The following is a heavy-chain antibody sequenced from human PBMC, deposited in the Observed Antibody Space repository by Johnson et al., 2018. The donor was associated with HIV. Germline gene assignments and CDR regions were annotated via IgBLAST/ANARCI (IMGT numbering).Heavy chain of an antibody. J-gene: IGHJ3*02. V-gene: IGHV3-9*01. CDR3: TDGESFFDI. CDR1: DFTVGSIY. CDR2: SSWTSGSI. Sequence: VQLVESGGGLVQPGGSLRLPCAASDFTVGSIYMSWVRQAPGKGLEWVSGSSWTSGSIGYPDSVKGRFTISRDNAKNSLYLQMNSLKTEDTAVYYCTDGESFFDIWGQGTMVTVSS. D-gene: IGHD3-10*01.